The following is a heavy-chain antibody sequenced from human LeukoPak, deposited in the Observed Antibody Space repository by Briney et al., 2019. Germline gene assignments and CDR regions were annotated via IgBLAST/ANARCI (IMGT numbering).Heavy chain of an antibody. Sequence: GSLRLSCAASAFTFSSYNMNWVRQPPGKGLEWIGEINHSGSTNYNPSLKSRVTISVDTSKNQFSLKLSSVTAADTAVHYCARRLCGGDCYSTFSYWGQGTLVTVSS. D-gene: IGHD2-21*02. CDR2: INHSGST. V-gene: IGHV4-34*01. CDR3: ARRLCGGDCYSTFSY. CDR1: AFTFSSYN. J-gene: IGHJ4*02.